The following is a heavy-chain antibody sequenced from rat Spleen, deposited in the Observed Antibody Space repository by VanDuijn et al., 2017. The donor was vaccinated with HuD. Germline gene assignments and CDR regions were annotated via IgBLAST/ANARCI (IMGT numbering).Heavy chain of an antibody. CDR1: GFTFSDYA. V-gene: IGHV5-17*01. CDR2: IIYDGSST. Sequence: EVQLVESGGGLVQPGRSLKLSCAASGFTFSDYAMAWVRQAPKKGLEWVATIIYDGSSTYYRDSVKGRFTISRDNAKSTLYLQMDSLRSEDTATYYCARPPGYYSGDDYFDYWGQGVMVTVSS. J-gene: IGHJ2*01. CDR3: ARPPGYYSGDDYFDY. D-gene: IGHD1-1*01.